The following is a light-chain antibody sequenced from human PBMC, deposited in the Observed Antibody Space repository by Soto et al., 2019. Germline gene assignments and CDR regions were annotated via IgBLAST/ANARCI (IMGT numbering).Light chain of an antibody. Sequence: DIQMTQSPSTLSASVGDRVTITSQPSQSVSIRIAWYQLKPGKALMFLIYSASSLEDGVSSMFSGSGSGTEFTLTISILQPDDFATYYCQQSNIYRTFGQGTKVDIK. V-gene: IGKV1-5*03. J-gene: IGKJ1*01. CDR3: QQSNIYRT. CDR1: QSVSIR. CDR2: SAS.